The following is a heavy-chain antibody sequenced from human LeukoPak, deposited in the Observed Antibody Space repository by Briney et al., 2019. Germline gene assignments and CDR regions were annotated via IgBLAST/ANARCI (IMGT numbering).Heavy chain of an antibody. V-gene: IGHV3-21*04. CDR2: ISSSSSYI. J-gene: IGHJ4*02. CDR1: GFTFSSYA. D-gene: IGHD6-19*01. CDR3: ARSSGWFLHFDY. Sequence: GGSLRLSCAASGFTFSSYAMSWVRQAPGKGLEWVSSISSSSSYIYYADSVKGRFTISRDNAKNSLYLQMNSLRAEDTAVYYCARSSGWFLHFDYWGQGTLVTVSS.